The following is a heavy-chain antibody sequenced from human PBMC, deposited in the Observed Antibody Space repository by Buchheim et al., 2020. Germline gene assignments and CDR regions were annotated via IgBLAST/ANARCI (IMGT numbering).Heavy chain of an antibody. D-gene: IGHD3-3*01. J-gene: IGHJ3*02. CDR1: GESFSGFF. V-gene: IGHV4-34*01. CDR2: INHSGGT. Sequence: QVQLQQWGAGLLKPSETLSLTCAVYGESFSGFFWSWIRQPPGKGLEWFGEINHSGGTNYNASLKSRVTLSIDTSRNQFSLKLNSVTAADTAVYSCARPITIFGVVCSPCHHDAFDIWGQGT. CDR3: ARPITIFGVVCSPCHHDAFDI.